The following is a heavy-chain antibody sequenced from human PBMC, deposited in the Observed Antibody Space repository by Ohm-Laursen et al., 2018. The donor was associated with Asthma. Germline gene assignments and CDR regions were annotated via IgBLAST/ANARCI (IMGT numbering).Heavy chain of an antibody. D-gene: IGHD6-19*01. CDR2: IWYAGNNI. Sequence: LSLTCAASGFTFSSYGMHWVRQAPGKGLEWVAVIWYAGNNIFYEDSVEGRFTISRDNSKNTLYLQMNSLRVEDTAVYSCARDSAGALDYWGQGTLVTVAS. CDR3: ARDSAGALDY. V-gene: IGHV3-33*01. J-gene: IGHJ4*02. CDR1: GFTFSSYG.